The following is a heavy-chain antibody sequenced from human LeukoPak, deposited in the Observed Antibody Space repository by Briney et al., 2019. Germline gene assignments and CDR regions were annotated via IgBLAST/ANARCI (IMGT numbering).Heavy chain of an antibody. Sequence: SETLSLTCAVYGGSFCGYYWSWIRQPPGKGLEWIGEINHSGSTNYNPSLKSRVTISVDTSKNQFSLKLSSVTAADTAVYYCARGVLGYCSSTSCHFFDYWGQGTLVTVSS. J-gene: IGHJ4*02. D-gene: IGHD2-2*01. V-gene: IGHV4-34*01. CDR3: ARGVLGYCSSTSCHFFDY. CDR1: GGSFCGYY. CDR2: INHSGST.